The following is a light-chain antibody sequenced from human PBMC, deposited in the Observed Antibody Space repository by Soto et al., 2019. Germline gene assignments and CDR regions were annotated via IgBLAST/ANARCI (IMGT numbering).Light chain of an antibody. Sequence: DIQMTQSPSTLSASVGDRVTITCRASQSITDWLAWYQQKPGKALKFLIYTASKLEGGVPSRFSGSGSGTEFTPTTSSVQPDDFATHYCQYWDDYSWTFGQGTKVEIK. CDR3: QYWDDYSWT. J-gene: IGKJ1*01. V-gene: IGKV1-5*03. CDR1: QSITDW. CDR2: TAS.